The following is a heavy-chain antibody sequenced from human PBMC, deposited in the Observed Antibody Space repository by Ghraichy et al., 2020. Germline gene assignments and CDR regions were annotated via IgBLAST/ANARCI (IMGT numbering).Heavy chain of an antibody. CDR3: ARGQDGYSY. V-gene: IGHV4-59*01. J-gene: IGHJ4*02. Sequence: SETPSLTCTVSGASISDYYWTWIRQPPGKGLEWIGYIYYSGNTNYNPSLKSRVTISVDTSQNQFSLKLTSVTAADTAVYYCARGQDGYSYWGQGILITVS. CDR1: GASISDYY. CDR2: IYYSGNT. D-gene: IGHD5-24*01.